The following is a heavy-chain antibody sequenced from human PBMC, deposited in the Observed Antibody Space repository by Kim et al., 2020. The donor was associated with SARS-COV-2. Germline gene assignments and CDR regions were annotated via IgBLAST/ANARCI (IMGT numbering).Heavy chain of an antibody. CDR3: ATAMVRGFDY. V-gene: IGHV4-39*01. CDR2: T. D-gene: IGHD3-10*01. J-gene: IGHJ4*02. Sequence: TYYTPSLKSRVTISVESSKNHFSLKLSSVTAADTAVYYCATAMVRGFDYWGQGTLVTVSS.